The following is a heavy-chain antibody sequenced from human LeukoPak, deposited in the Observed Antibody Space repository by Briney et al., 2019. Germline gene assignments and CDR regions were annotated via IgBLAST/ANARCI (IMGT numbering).Heavy chain of an antibody. Sequence: SQTLSLTCAVSGGSISSGGYSWSWIRQPPGKGLEWIGNIYHSGSTYYNPSLKSRVTISVDRSKNQFSLKLSSVTAADTAVYYCARLRGSGSYLYYFDYWGQGTLVTVSS. V-gene: IGHV4-30-2*01. CDR1: GGSISSGGYS. D-gene: IGHD3-10*01. J-gene: IGHJ4*02. CDR2: IYHSGST. CDR3: ARLRGSGSYLYYFDY.